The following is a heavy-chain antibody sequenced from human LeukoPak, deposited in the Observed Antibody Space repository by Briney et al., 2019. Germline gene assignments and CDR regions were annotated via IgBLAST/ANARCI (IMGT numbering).Heavy chain of an antibody. J-gene: IGHJ4*02. CDR1: GGSISSSSYS. CDR2: IYCSGST. V-gene: IGHV4-39*07. CDR3: ARDPFYGGYKKG. Sequence: SETLSLTCTVSGGSISSSSYSWGWIPQPTGKGLEWIGSIYCSGSTSYTPSLKSRVTISVATSRTHFSLNLSSVTAPARAISYCARDPFYGGYKKGWGQGTLVTVSS. D-gene: IGHD4-17*01.